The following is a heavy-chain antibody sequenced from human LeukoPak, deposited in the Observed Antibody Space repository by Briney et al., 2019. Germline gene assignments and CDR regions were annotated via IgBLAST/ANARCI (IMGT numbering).Heavy chain of an antibody. CDR2: IYSGGST. V-gene: IGHV3-66*01. D-gene: IGHD2-21*01. J-gene: IGHJ4*02. CDR3: AKAVYFDGGASAY. CDR1: GFTFDDYA. Sequence: GGSLRLSCAASGFTFDDYAMSWVRHVPGKGLEWVSLIYSGGSTYYADSVKGRFTISRDNSKNTLYLQMNSLRAEDTAVYYCAKAVYFDGGASAYWGQGTRVIVSS.